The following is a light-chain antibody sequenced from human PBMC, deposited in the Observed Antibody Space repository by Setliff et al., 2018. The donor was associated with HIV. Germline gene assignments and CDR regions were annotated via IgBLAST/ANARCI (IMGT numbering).Light chain of an antibody. J-gene: IGLJ1*01. CDR2: EVT. CDR3: SSFGSSNTHV. V-gene: IGLV2-14*01. Sequence: QSALTQPASVSGSPGQSITISCTGTSNDVGGYNYVCWYQQHPGKAPKLMIYEVTNRPSGVSYRFSGSKSGNTASLTISGLQAEDESDYYCSSFGSSNTHVFGTGTKVTVL. CDR1: SNDVGGYNY.